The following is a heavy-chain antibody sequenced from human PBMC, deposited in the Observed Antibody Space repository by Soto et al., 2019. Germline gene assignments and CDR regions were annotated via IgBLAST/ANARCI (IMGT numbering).Heavy chain of an antibody. J-gene: IGHJ3*02. Sequence: QITLKESGPTLVKPTQTLTLTCTFSGFSLSTSGVGVGWIRQPPGKALEWLALIYWNDDKRYSPSLKSRLTITKDTSKNQVVLTMTNMDPVDTATYYCAHSAASMVRGVGEDAFDIWGQGTMVTVSS. CDR1: GFSLSTSGVG. V-gene: IGHV2-5*01. CDR3: AHSAASMVRGVGEDAFDI. D-gene: IGHD3-10*01. CDR2: IYWNDDK.